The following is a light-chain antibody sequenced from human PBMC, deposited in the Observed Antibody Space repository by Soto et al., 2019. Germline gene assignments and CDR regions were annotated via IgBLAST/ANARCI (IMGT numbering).Light chain of an antibody. V-gene: IGKV3-20*01. CDR2: GAS. CDR3: QQYVTSPWT. CDR1: QSVSSSF. J-gene: IGKJ1*01. Sequence: EIVMTQSPATLSVSPGERATLSCMASQSVSSSFLAWYQQKPGQAPRLLIYGASNRATGIPDRFSGSGSGTDFTLTISRLEPEDFAVYYCQQYVTSPWTFGQGTKVDI.